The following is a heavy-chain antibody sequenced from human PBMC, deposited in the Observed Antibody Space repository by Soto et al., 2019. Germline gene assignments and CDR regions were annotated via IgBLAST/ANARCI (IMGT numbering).Heavy chain of an antibody. D-gene: IGHD3-22*01. CDR2: INPSGGDT. V-gene: IGHV1-46*01. CDR1: GYTFTGYY. Sequence: ASVKVSCKASGYTFTGYYMHWVRQAPGQGLAWMGIINPSGGDTRFPLKFEDRVTMATDTSTRTVYMDQSSLRSEDMAVYYCARAMYYYDIRGLYAFDYWGQGALVTGSS. CDR3: ARAMYYYDIRGLYAFDY. J-gene: IGHJ4*02.